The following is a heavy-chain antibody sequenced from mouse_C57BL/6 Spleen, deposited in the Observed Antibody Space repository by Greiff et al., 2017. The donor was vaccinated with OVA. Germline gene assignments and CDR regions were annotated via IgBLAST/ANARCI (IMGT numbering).Heavy chain of an antibody. Sequence: EVQLQESGPGLVQPSQSLSLTCSVTGYSITSGYYWNWIRQFPGNKLEWMGYLSYDGSNNYNPSLKNRISITRDTSKNQFFLKLNSVTTEDTATYYCASGNYEVFAYWGQGTLGTVSA. CDR1: GYSITSGYY. CDR2: LSYDGSN. CDR3: ASGNYEVFAY. V-gene: IGHV3-6*01. J-gene: IGHJ3*01. D-gene: IGHD2-1*01.